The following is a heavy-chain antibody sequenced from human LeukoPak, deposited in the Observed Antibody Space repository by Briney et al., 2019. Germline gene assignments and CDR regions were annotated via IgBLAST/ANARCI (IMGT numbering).Heavy chain of an antibody. Sequence: PGGSLRLSCAASGFTFSSYNMYWVRQAPGQGLEWVSSLSGGSDHIYYADPVKGRFTISRDNAKNSLYLQMNSLRAEDTALYYCAKDIKGGLLWFGELYPSIDYWGQGTLVTVSS. CDR1: GFTFSSYN. CDR3: AKDIKGGLLWFGELYPSIDY. CDR2: LSGGSDHI. V-gene: IGHV3-21*04. J-gene: IGHJ4*02. D-gene: IGHD3-10*01.